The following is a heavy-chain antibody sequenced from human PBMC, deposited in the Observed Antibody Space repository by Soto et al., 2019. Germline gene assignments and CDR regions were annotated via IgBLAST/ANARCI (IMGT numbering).Heavy chain of an antibody. Sequence: QVQLVDSGGGVVQPARSLRLSCRASGFIFSDYAIHWVRQAPGRGLEWVAVLIDDGYFQYYADSVKGRFTISSDKSNNTVYLHMSSLRVDDTAVYYCAREWGRSYYYGMDVWGQGTTVIVSS. D-gene: IGHD3-10*01. J-gene: IGHJ6*02. V-gene: IGHV3-30-3*01. CDR1: GFIFSDYA. CDR3: AREWGRSYYYGMDV. CDR2: LIDDGYFQ.